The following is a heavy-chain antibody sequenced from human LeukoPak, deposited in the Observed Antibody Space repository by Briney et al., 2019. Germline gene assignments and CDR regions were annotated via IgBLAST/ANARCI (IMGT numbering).Heavy chain of an antibody. D-gene: IGHD3-10*01. V-gene: IGHV1-8*01. CDR1: GYTFTSYD. CDR3: ARSYYGSGSEGY. CDR2: MNPNSGNT. Sequence: ASVKVSCKASGYTFTSYDINWVRQATGQGLEWMGWMNPNSGNTGYAQKFQGRVTMTRDTSISTAYMELSRLRSDDTAMYYCARSYYGSGSEGYWGQGTLVTVSS. J-gene: IGHJ4*02.